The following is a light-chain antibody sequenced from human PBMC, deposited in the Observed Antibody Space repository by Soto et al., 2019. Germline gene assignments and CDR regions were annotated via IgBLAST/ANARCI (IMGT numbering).Light chain of an antibody. J-gene: IGLJ1*01. V-gene: IGLV1-47*01. CDR1: SSNIGSNY. CDR2: RNN. CDR3: AAWDDSLSGYV. Sequence: QLVLTQPPSASGTPGQRVTISCSGSSSNIGSNYVYWYQQLPGTAPKLLIYRNNQRPSGVPDRFSGSKSYTSASLAISGLRSEDEADYYCAAWDDSLSGYVFGTGTKLTVL.